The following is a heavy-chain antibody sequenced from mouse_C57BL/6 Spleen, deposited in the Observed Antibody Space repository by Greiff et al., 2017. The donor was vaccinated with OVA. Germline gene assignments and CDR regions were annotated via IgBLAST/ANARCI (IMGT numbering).Heavy chain of an antibody. J-gene: IGHJ1*03. CDR2: IHPNSGST. D-gene: IGHD1-1*01. Sequence: QVQLQQSGAELVKPGASVKLSCKASGYTSTSYWMHWVKQRPGQGLEWIGMIHPNSGSTNYNEKFKSKATLTVDKSSSTAYMQLSSLTSEDSAVYYCASDYYGSSYYWYFDVWGTGTTVTVSS. CDR1: GYTSTSYW. V-gene: IGHV1-64*01. CDR3: ASDYYGSSYYWYFDV.